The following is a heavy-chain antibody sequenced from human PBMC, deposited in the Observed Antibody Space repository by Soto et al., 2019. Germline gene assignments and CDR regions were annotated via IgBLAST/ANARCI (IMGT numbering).Heavy chain of an antibody. J-gene: IGHJ4*02. Sequence: SETLSLTCAVYGGSFSGYYWSWIRQPPGKGLEWIGEINHSGSTNYNPSLKSRVTISVDTSKNQFSLKLSSVTAADTAVYYCATTRGIAVAGREDPPPYFDYWGQGTLVTVSS. CDR1: GGSFSGYY. CDR2: INHSGST. V-gene: IGHV4-34*01. CDR3: ATTRGIAVAGREDPPPYFDY. D-gene: IGHD6-19*01.